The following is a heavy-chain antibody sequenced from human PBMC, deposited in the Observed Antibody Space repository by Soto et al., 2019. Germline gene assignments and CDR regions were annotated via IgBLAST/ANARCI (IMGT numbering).Heavy chain of an antibody. CDR1: GYTFTNYA. CDR3: ARADYIWGSYRNDAFDI. D-gene: IGHD3-16*02. J-gene: IGHJ3*02. V-gene: IGHV1-3*01. CDR2: INANSGNT. Sequence: ASVKVSCKASGYTFTNYAIHWVRQAPGQTLQWMGRINANSGNTRYAQRSQGRVTMTRDTSVTTAYMELSSLRSDDAAVYYCARADYIWGSYRNDAFDIWGQGTMVTISS.